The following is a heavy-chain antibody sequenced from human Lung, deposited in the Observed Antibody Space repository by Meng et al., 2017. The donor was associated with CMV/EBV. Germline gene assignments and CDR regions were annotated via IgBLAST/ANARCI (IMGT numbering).Heavy chain of an antibody. CDR1: GGSIGSGGYY. V-gene: IGHV4-31*03. CDR3: AREAGRDGYATPKFDY. D-gene: IGHD5-24*01. CDR2: IYYTGST. J-gene: IGHJ4*02. Sequence: QGQLQEPRQGLVQPSQTLSLTCTVSGGSIGSGGYYWSWIRQHPGKGLEWIGYIYYTGSTFYNPSLKSRVTISVDTSKNQFSLKLIPATAADTAVYYCAREAGRDGYATPKFDYWGQGTLVTVSS.